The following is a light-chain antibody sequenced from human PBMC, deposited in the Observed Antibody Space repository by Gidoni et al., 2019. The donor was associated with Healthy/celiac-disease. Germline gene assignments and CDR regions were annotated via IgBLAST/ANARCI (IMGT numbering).Light chain of an antibody. Sequence: ELVLTQYPGTLSLSPGERATLSCRASQSVSSSYLAWYQQKPGQAPRLLIYGASSRATGIPDRFSGSGSGTDFTLTISSLEPEDFAVYYCQQYWSSPRTFXQXTKLEIK. CDR2: GAS. J-gene: IGKJ2*01. CDR3: QQYWSSPRT. CDR1: QSVSSSY. V-gene: IGKV3-20*01.